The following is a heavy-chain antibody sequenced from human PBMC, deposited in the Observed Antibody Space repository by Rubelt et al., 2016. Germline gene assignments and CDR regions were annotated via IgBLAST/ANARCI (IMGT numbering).Heavy chain of an antibody. D-gene: IGHD3-9*01. J-gene: IGHJ6*02. V-gene: IGHV1-3*01. Sequence: QVQLVQSGAEVKKPGASVKVSCKASGYTFTSYAMHWVRQAPGQRLEWMGWINAGNGNTKYSQKFQGRVTITRYTPASSAYMVLSSLRSEDTAVYYCASPPYDSLTGYDYYYGMDVWGQGTTVTVSS. CDR2: INAGNGNT. CDR1: GYTFTSYA. CDR3: ASPPYDSLTGYDYYYGMDV.